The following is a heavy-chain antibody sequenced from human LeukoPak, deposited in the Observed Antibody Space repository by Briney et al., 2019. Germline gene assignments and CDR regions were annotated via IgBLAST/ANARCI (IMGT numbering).Heavy chain of an antibody. CDR1: GGSFSGYY. V-gene: IGHV4-34*01. CDR3: ARVGRSGYYPNWFDP. Sequence: SETLSLTCAVYGGSFSGYYWSWIRQPPGKGLEWTGEINHSGSTNYNPSLKSRVTISVDTSKNQFSLKLSSVTAADTAVYYCARVGRSGYYPNWFDPWGQGTLVTVSS. D-gene: IGHD3-3*01. CDR2: INHSGST. J-gene: IGHJ5*02.